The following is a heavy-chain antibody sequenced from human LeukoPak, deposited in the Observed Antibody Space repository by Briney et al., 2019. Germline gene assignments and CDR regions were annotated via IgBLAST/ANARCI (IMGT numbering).Heavy chain of an antibody. J-gene: IGHJ3*01. CDR3: ARDRDCSRTSCFNAFDV. CDR1: GFTSSTFK. V-gene: IGHV3-30*04. CDR2: ISHNGNDQ. Sequence: GGSLGLSGVAPGFTSSTFKRHWVGEPQAGGLGWGAVISHNGNDQYYADSVKGRFTISRDNSKNALYLQMNSLRLEDTAVYYCARDRDCSRTSCFNAFDVWGQGTMAIVSS. D-gene: IGHD2-2*01.